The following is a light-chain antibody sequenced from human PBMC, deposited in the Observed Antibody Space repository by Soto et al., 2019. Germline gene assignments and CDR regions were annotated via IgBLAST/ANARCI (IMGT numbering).Light chain of an antibody. J-gene: IGKJ4*01. CDR2: AAS. V-gene: IGKV1-9*01. CDR1: QGISSY. Sequence: DIQLTQSPSFLSASVGDRVTITCRASQGISSYLAWYQQKPGKAPKLLIYAASTLQSGVPSRFSGGGSGTEFTFTISSLQPEDFATYYCQQLNSYPLTFGGGTKVDIK. CDR3: QQLNSYPLT.